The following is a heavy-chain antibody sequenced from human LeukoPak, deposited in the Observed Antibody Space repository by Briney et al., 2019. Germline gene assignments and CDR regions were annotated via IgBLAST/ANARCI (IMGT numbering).Heavy chain of an antibody. V-gene: IGHV4-4*07. J-gene: IGHJ4*02. CDR2: IYYSGST. Sequence: SETLSLTCTVSGGSISSYYWSWIRQPAGKGLEWIGSIYYSGSTYYNPSLKSRVTISVDTSKNQFSLKLSSVTAADTAVHYCARKSESGSYDYFDYWGQGTLVTVSS. D-gene: IGHD1-26*01. CDR1: GGSISSYY. CDR3: ARKSESGSYDYFDY.